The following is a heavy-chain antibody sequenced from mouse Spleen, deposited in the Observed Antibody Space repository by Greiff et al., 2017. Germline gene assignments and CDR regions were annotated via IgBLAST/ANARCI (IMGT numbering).Heavy chain of an antibody. J-gene: IGHJ3*01. CDR2: IYPGSGST. CDR1: GYTFTSYW. CDR3: ARGVYGDPFAY. D-gene: IGHD2-13*01. V-gene: IGHV1-55*01. Sequence: QVQLKQSGAELVKPGASVKMSCKASGYTFTSYWMHWVKQRPGQGLEWIGDIYPGSGSTNYNEKFKSKATLTVDTSSSTAYMQLSSLTSEDSAVYYCARGVYGDPFAYWGQGTLVTVSA.